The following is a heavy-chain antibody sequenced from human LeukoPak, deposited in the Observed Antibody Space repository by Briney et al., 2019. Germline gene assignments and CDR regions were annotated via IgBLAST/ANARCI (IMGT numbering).Heavy chain of an antibody. J-gene: IGHJ4*02. CDR1: GYSFTSYA. D-gene: IGHD5-24*01. CDR2: INTNTGNP. Sequence: GASVKVSCKASGYSFTSYAMNWVRQAPGQGLEWMGWINTNTGNPTYAQGFTGRFVFSLDTSVSTAYLQISSLKAEDTAVYYCARESARDGYNGLVGYWGQGTLVTVSS. V-gene: IGHV7-4-1*02. CDR3: ARESARDGYNGLVGY.